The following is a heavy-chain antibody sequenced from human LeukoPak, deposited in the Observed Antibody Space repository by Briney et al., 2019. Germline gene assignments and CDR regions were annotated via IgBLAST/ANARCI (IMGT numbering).Heavy chain of an antibody. CDR1: GGSISSGSYY. Sequence: PSETLSLTCTVSGGSISSGSYYWSWIRQPAGKGLEWIGRIYTSGSTNYNPSLKSRVTISVDTSKNQFSLKLSSVTAADTAVYYCARLTGAAAGQNYYYYYMDVWGKGTTVTVSS. CDR3: ARLTGAAAGQNYYYYYMDV. D-gene: IGHD6-13*01. V-gene: IGHV4-61*02. CDR2: IYTSGST. J-gene: IGHJ6*03.